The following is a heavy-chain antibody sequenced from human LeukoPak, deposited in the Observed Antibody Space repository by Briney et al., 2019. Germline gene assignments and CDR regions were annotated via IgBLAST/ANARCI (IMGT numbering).Heavy chain of an antibody. J-gene: IGHJ5*02. D-gene: IGHD2-2*02. V-gene: IGHV4-39*07. CDR2: IYYSGST. Sequence: SETLSLTCTVSGGSISSSSYYWGWIRQPPGKGLEWIGCIYYSGSTYYNPSLKSRVTISVDTSKNQFSLKLSSVTAADTAVYYCARDLRVVPAAIPDGWFDPWGQGTLVTVSS. CDR1: GGSISSSSYY. CDR3: ARDLRVVPAAIPDGWFDP.